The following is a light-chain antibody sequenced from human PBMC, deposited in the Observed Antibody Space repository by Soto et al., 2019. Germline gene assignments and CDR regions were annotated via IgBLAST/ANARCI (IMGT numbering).Light chain of an antibody. Sequence: QSVLTQPPSASGTPGQRLSISCSGGSTNIGSNVVNWFQQLPGTAPKLLLYKNNQRRSGVPDRFSGSKFGTSASLAISGLQSEDEADYYCATWDDSLNGVVFGGGTKVTVL. V-gene: IGLV1-44*01. CDR2: KNN. CDR1: STNIGSNV. CDR3: ATWDDSLNGVV. J-gene: IGLJ2*01.